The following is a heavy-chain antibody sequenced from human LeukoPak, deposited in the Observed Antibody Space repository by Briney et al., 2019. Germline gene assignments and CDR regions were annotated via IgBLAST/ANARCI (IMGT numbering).Heavy chain of an antibody. D-gene: IGHD6-13*01. J-gene: IGHJ4*02. Sequence: GGPLESSLQSSGYHFTCYWNGWGRPGPGKGVGGMGIIYPGDCDTRYSPSFQGQVTISADKSISTAYLQWSSLKASDTAMYYCARLTYRSSAPDYWGQGTLVPVSS. CDR2: IYPGDCDT. V-gene: IGHV5-51*01. CDR1: GYHFTCYW. CDR3: ARLTYRSSAPDY.